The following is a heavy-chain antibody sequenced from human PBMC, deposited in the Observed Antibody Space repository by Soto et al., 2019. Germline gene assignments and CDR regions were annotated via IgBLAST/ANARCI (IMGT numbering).Heavy chain of an antibody. V-gene: IGHV4-31*03. Sequence: QVQLQESGPGLVKPSQTLSLTCTVSGGSISRGSYYWSWIRQHPGKGLEWIGYIHYSGNTHYSPSLHRRVTISVDTSQNQLSLKLSSVTAADTPVYYCARVHRGDMPIFVVVPHFYYYSYVDVWGKWTTVTVS. D-gene: IGHD3-3*01. J-gene: IGHJ6*03. CDR3: ARVHRGDMPIFVVVPHFYYYSYVDV. CDR1: GGSISRGSYY. CDR2: IHYSGNT.